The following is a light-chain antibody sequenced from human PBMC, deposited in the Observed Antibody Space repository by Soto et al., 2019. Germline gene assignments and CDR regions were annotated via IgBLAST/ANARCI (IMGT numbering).Light chain of an antibody. V-gene: IGKV3-20*01. CDR1: QSVSSNY. Sequence: EIVLTQSPDTLSLSPGERATLSCRASQSVSSNYLAWCQQKPGQAPRLLIYAASSRATGIPDRFSGSGSGTDFTLTISRLEPEDFAVYHCLQYGSSPWTFGQGTKVDIK. J-gene: IGKJ1*01. CDR2: AAS. CDR3: LQYGSSPWT.